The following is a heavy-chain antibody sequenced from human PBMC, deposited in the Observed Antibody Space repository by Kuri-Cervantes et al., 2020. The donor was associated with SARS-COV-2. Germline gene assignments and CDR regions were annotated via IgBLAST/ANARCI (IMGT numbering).Heavy chain of an antibody. Sequence: GGSLRLSWAASGFTFSSYWMSWVRQAPGKGLEWVANIEQDGSEKYYVDSVKGRFTISRDNATNSLYLQMNSLRAEDTAVYYCARERAGYCSGGSCYRGGGFDYWGQGTLVTVSS. J-gene: IGHJ4*02. CDR2: IEQDGSEK. CDR1: GFTFSSYW. CDR3: ARERAGYCSGGSCYRGGGFDY. D-gene: IGHD2-15*01. V-gene: IGHV3-7*01.